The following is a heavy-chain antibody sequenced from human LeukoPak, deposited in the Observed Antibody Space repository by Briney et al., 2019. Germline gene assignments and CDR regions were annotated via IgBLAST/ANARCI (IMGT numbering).Heavy chain of an antibody. CDR1: GFTFSSYG. D-gene: IGHD3-10*01. J-gene: IGHJ5*02. V-gene: IGHV3-30*03. CDR3: ARAGPPRGSYYNWFDP. Sequence: GGSLRLSCAASGFTFSSYGMHWVRQAPGKGLEWVAVISYDGSNKYYADSVKGRFTISRDNSKNTLYLQMNSLRAEDTAVYYCARAGPPRGSYYNWFDPWGQGTLVTVSS. CDR2: ISYDGSNK.